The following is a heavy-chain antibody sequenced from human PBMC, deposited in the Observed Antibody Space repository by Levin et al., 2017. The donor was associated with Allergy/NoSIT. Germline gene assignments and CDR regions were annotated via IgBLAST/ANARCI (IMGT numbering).Heavy chain of an antibody. D-gene: IGHD1-1*01. CDR2: LWYDGSNK. J-gene: IGHJ6*03. Sequence: GASVKVSCAASGFTFSSYGMQWVRLAPGKGLEWVAVLWYDGSNKHYADSVKGRFTISRDNSKNTLYLQMNSLRPEDTAVYYCARVEGHSAQPGYFYYYMDVWGKGTTVTVSS. CDR1: GFTFSSYG. V-gene: IGHV3-33*01. CDR3: ARVEGHSAQPGYFYYYMDV.